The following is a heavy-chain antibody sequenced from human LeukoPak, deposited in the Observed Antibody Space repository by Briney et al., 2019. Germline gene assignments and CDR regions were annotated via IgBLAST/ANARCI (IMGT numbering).Heavy chain of an antibody. CDR1: GFILSDYN. J-gene: IGHJ4*02. CDR3: TRDLSATARAYDY. V-gene: IGHV3-21*01. CDR2: IDISGTYI. Sequence: GGSLRLSCAASGFILSDYNMNWVRQAPGKGPEWVSFIDISGTYITYADSVKGRFTVSRDNAKNSLYLQMNSLRADDTAVYYCTRDLSATARAYDYWGQGTLVTVSS. D-gene: IGHD1-26*01.